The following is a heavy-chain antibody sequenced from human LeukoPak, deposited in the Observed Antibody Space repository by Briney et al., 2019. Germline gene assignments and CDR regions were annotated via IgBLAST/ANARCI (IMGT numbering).Heavy chain of an antibody. CDR2: ISSSSSYI. D-gene: IGHD3-3*01. CDR3: ASPYYDFWSGYSENWFDP. Sequence: PGGSLRLSCAASGFTFSSYSMNWVRQAPGKGLEWVSSISSSSSYIYYADSVKGRFTISRDNAKNTLYLQMNSLRAEDTAVYYCASPYYDFWSGYSENWFDPWGQGTLVTVSS. CDR1: GFTFSSYS. J-gene: IGHJ5*02. V-gene: IGHV3-21*01.